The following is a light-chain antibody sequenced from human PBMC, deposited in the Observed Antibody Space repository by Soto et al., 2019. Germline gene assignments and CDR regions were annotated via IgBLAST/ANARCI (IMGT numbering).Light chain of an antibody. CDR2: DAS. J-gene: IGKJ5*01. Sequence: EIVLTQSPATLSLSPGGRATLSCRASQTVSSYLLWYQQKPGQAPRPLIYDASNRATGIPARFSGSGSETDFTLTISSLEPEDFAVYYCQHRMNWPITFGQGTRLEI. V-gene: IGKV3-11*01. CDR1: QTVSSY. CDR3: QHRMNWPIT.